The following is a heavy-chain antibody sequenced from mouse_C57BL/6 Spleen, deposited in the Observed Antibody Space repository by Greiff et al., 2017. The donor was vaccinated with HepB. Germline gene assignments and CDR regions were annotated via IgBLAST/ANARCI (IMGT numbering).Heavy chain of an antibody. D-gene: IGHD1-1*01. Sequence: EVKLQESEGGLVQPGSSMKLSCTASGFTFSDYYMAWVRQVPEKGLEWVANINYDGSSTYYLDSLKSRFIISRDNAKNILYLQMSSLKSEDTATYYCARERDYGSRRYYAMDYWGQGTSVTVSS. CDR1: GFTFSDYY. V-gene: IGHV5-16*01. J-gene: IGHJ4*01. CDR3: ARERDYGSRRYYAMDY. CDR2: INYDGSST.